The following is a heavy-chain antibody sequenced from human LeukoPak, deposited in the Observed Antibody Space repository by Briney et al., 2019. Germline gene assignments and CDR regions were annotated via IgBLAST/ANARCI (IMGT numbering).Heavy chain of an antibody. CDR1: GDSISGYY. CDR3: ARTSITIFGVVTLKYYFDY. V-gene: IGHV4-34*01. CDR2: INHSGST. J-gene: IGHJ4*02. D-gene: IGHD3-3*01. Sequence: PSETLSLTCTVSGDSISGYYWSWIRQPPGKGLEWIGEINHSGSTNYNPSLKSRVTISVDTSKNQFSLKLSSVTAADTAVYYCARTSITIFGVVTLKYYFDYWGQGTLVTVSS.